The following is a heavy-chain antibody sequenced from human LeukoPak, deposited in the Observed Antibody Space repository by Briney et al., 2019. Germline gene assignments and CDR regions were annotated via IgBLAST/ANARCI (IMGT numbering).Heavy chain of an antibody. CDR2: IWYGGSDK. CDR3: ATAPSGSGSFLDY. CDR1: GFTFSSYG. Sequence: PGGSLRLSCAASGFTFSSYGMHWVRQAPDKGLEWVAVIWYGGSDKYYADSVKGRFTISRDNSKNTLYLRMNSLRAEDTAVYYCATAPSGSGSFLDYWGQGTLVTVSS. V-gene: IGHV3-33*01. J-gene: IGHJ4*02. D-gene: IGHD3-10*01.